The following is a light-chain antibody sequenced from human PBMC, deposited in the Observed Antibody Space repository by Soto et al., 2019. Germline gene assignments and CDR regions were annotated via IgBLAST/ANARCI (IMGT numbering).Light chain of an antibody. J-gene: IGKJ1*01. V-gene: IGKV3-15*01. CDR2: GAS. Sequence: EIVMTQSPATLSVSPGERATLSCRASQSVSSNLAWYQQKPGQAPRLLIYGASTRATGIPARFSGSGSGTELNLTISSLLSESFAVSYCQQYNNWPFPSWTFGQGTKVEIK. CDR1: QSVSSN. CDR3: QQYNNWPFPSWT.